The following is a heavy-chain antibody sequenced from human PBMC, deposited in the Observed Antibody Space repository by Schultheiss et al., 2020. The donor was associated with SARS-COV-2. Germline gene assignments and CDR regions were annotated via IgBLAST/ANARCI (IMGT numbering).Heavy chain of an antibody. V-gene: IGHV4-4*07. Sequence: SETLSLTCTVSGGSISSYYWSWIRQPAGKGLEWIGRIYTSGSTYYNPSLKSRVAISLDKSNNQFSLKLSSVTAADTAVYYCARDVGHERRGGNLDYWGQGTLVTVSS. CDR1: GGSISSYY. CDR2: IYTSGST. D-gene: IGHD1-1*01. CDR3: ARDVGHERRGGNLDY. J-gene: IGHJ4*02.